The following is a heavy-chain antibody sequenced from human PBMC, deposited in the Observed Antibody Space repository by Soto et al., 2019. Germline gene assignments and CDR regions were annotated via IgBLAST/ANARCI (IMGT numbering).Heavy chain of an antibody. D-gene: IGHD3-10*01. J-gene: IGHJ4*02. CDR1: GGSISSGGYY. V-gene: IGHV4-31*03. CDR3: ARAVYRGSSRYSDH. Sequence: SETLSLTCSVSGGSISSGGYYWSWIRQHPGEGLEWIGYIYYSGTTFYNPSLESRVTISVDTSQNQFSLKLSSVTAADTAVYYCARAVYRGSSRYSDHWGQGTLVTVSS. CDR2: IYYSGTT.